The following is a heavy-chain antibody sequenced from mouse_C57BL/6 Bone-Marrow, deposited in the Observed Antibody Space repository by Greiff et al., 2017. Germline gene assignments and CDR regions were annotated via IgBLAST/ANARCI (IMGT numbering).Heavy chain of an antibody. V-gene: IGHV1-81*01. Sequence: VQLQQSGAELARPGASVKLSCKASGYTFTSYGISWVKQRTGQGLAWIGEIYPRSGNTYYNEKFKGKATLTADKSSSTAYMELRSLTSEDSAVYFCAQVYDGYYVGCAYWGQGTLVTVSA. J-gene: IGHJ3*01. CDR1: GYTFTSYG. CDR3: AQVYDGYYVGCAY. CDR2: IYPRSGNT. D-gene: IGHD2-3*01.